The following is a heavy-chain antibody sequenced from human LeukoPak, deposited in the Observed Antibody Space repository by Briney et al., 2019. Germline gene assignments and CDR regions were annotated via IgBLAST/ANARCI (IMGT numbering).Heavy chain of an antibody. D-gene: IGHD6-19*01. Sequence: GASVKVSCKASGYTFTGYYMHWVRQAPGQGLEWMGWINPNSGGTNYAQKFQGWVTVTRDTSISTAYMELSRLRSDDTAVYYCARDMRKGYSSGWVGMDVWGQGTTVTVSS. CDR3: ARDMRKGYSSGWVGMDV. CDR2: INPNSGGT. CDR1: GYTFTGYY. V-gene: IGHV1-2*04. J-gene: IGHJ6*02.